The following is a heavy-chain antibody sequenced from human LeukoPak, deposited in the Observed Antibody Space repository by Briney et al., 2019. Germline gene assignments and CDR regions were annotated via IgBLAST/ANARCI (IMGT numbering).Heavy chain of an antibody. D-gene: IGHD3-10*01. V-gene: IGHV1-69*05. CDR1: GYTFTSYA. Sequence: ASVKVSCKASGYTFTSYAMNWVRQAPGQGLEWMGGIIPIFGTANYAQKFQGRVTMTTDTSTSTAYMELRSLRSDDTAVYYCARDLNYYGSGSPRWFDPWGQGTLVTVSS. J-gene: IGHJ5*02. CDR2: IIPIFGTA. CDR3: ARDLNYYGSGSPRWFDP.